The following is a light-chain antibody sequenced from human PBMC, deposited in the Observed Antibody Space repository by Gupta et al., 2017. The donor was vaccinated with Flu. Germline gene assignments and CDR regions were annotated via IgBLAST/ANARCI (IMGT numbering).Light chain of an antibody. CDR3: QQYGTLPLT. CDR2: GAS. J-gene: IGKJ4*01. CDR1: QSVTDNF. V-gene: IGKV3-20*01. Sequence: GTLSLSPGERATLSCRASQSVTDNFLAWFQLKPGQATRRINDGASSRATGIPDRIRGRGSGTDFTLTINALEPEDFAVYYCQQYGTLPLTFGGGTKVEIK.